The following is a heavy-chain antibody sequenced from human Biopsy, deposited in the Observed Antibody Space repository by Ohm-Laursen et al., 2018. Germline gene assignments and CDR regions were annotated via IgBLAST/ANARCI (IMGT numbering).Heavy chain of an antibody. CDR3: AKVSPTILSSFDY. CDR2: INHSGRDT. Sequence: SLRLSCTAPGFTFSSNVMSWVRQAPGRGLEWVSTINHSGRDTDFADSVKGRFTISRDNSKNTLYLQMNSLRAEDTAVYYCAKVSPTILSSFDYWGQGTLVTVSS. J-gene: IGHJ4*02. V-gene: IGHV3-23*01. D-gene: IGHD3-9*01. CDR1: GFTFSSNV.